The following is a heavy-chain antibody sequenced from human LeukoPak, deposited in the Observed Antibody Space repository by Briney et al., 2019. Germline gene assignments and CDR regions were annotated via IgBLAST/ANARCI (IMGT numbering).Heavy chain of an antibody. CDR3: ARDSWGIAEAGTKGDFDY. CDR2: INTDESST. CDR1: GFTFSSYW. J-gene: IGHJ4*02. V-gene: IGHV3-74*01. Sequence: PGGSLRLSCAASGFTFSSYWMHWVRQAPGKGLVWVSRINTDESSTTYADSVKGRFTISRDNAKNTLYLQMNSRRADDTAVYYCARDSWGIAEAGTKGDFDYWGQGTLVTVSS. D-gene: IGHD6-19*01.